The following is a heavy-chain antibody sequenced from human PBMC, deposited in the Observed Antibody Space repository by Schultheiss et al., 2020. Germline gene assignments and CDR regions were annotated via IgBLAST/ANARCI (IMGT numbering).Heavy chain of an antibody. CDR2: ITGDGSTT. Sequence: GGSLRLSCAASGFTFDDYAMHWVRQGPGKSLEWVSLITGDGSTTYYTDSVKGRFIISRDNSKNSLYLHMNSLRTEDTALYFCAKATYSTSWYGRVDYWGQGTLVNGYS. CDR3: AKATYSTSWYGRVDY. D-gene: IGHD6-13*01. CDR1: GFTFDDYA. V-gene: IGHV3-43*02. J-gene: IGHJ4*02.